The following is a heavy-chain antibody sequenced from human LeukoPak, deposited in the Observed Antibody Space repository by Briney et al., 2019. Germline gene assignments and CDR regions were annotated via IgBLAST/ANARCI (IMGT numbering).Heavy chain of an antibody. J-gene: IGHJ4*02. CDR1: GGTFSSYA. V-gene: IGHV1-69*13. D-gene: IGHD3-22*01. Sequence: SVKVSCKASGGTFSSYAISWVRQAPGQGLEWMGGLIPIFGTANYAQKFQGRVTITADESTSTAYMELSSLRSEDTAVYYCARAGGDYYDSSAPFDYWGQGTLVTVSS. CDR2: LIPIFGTA. CDR3: ARAGGDYYDSSAPFDY.